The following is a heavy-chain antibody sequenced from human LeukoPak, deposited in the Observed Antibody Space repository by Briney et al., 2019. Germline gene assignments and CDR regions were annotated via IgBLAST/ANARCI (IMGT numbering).Heavy chain of an antibody. D-gene: IGHD2-15*01. CDR3: VRDLGVGGSWPLDF. CDR2: TSYTGSS. Sequence: SETLSLTCVVSGASVSNTSCLWGRVPQTQGQGLDWIGITSYTGSSYYKPSLNSRVTMSLDPAKNHFSLRMTSLTAADTAVYYCVRDLGVGGSWPLDFWGPGTVVIVSS. CDR1: GASVSNTSCL. J-gene: IGHJ4*02. V-gene: IGHV4-39*07.